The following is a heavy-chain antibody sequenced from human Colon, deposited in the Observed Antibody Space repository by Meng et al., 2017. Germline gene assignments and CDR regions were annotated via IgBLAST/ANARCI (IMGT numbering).Heavy chain of an antibody. Sequence: GESLKISCAASGFSFSDSVMHWVRQTPGKGLEWIAAIWHDGITKFYGKSVGGRFNISRDDSRNTVFLQMNNLTAEDTGVYFCARDAGSVWLAYYFDSWGQGTLVTVSS. J-gene: IGHJ4*02. CDR1: GFSFSDSV. V-gene: IGHV3-33*01. D-gene: IGHD3-10*01. CDR3: ARDAGSVWLAYYFDS. CDR2: IWHDGITK.